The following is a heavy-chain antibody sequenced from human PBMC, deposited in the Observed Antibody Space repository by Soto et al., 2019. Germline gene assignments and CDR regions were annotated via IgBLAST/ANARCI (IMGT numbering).Heavy chain of an antibody. J-gene: IGHJ6*02. D-gene: IGHD1-26*01. CDR3: AKDIVAAQDYFFGMAV. CDR2: ISYDGTKK. V-gene: IGHV3-30*18. CDR1: GFTFGSYG. Sequence: GGSLRLSCAASGFTFGSYGMHWARQAPGRGLEWVAVISYDGTKKYHADSVKGRFTISRDNSNNMLYLQMSSLRAEDTAVYYCAKDIVAAQDYFFGMAVWGQGTTVTVSS.